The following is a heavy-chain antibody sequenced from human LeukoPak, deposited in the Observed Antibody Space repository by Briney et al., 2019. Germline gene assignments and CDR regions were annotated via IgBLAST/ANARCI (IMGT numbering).Heavy chain of an antibody. CDR3: ARSGSGSYWWGEGPDYYYYGMDV. CDR1: GFTFSSYA. D-gene: IGHD3-10*01. J-gene: IGHJ6*02. V-gene: IGHV3-30-3*01. Sequence: GGSLRLSCAASGFTFSSYAMHWVRQAPGKGLEWVAVISYDGSNKYYADSVKGRFTISRDNSKNTLYLQMNSLRAEDTAVYYCARSGSGSYWWGEGPDYYYYGMDVWGQGTTVTVSS. CDR2: ISYDGSNK.